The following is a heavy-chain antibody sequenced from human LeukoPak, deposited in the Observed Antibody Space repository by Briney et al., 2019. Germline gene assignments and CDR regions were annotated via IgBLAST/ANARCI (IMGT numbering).Heavy chain of an antibody. Sequence: GGSLRLSCAASGFTFSSHVMSWVRQAPGKGLEWVSTISGGGDSTYYADSVKGRFSISRGNSKNTLYLQMNSLRAEDTAVYYCAKREYYYGSGSSYYFDSWGQGTLVTVSS. J-gene: IGHJ4*02. D-gene: IGHD3-10*01. V-gene: IGHV3-23*01. CDR2: ISGGGDST. CDR3: AKREYYYGSGSSYYFDS. CDR1: GFTFSSHV.